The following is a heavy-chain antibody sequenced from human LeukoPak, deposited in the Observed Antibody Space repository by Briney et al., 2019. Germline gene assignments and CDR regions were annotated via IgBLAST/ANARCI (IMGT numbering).Heavy chain of an antibody. CDR1: GFTFSSYA. CDR2: ICGSGGST. Sequence: GGSLRLFCAASGFTFSSYAMSWVRQAPGKGLEWVSAICGSGGSTYYADSVKRLFTISRDNSKTTLYLQMNSLRAEDTAVYYCAKVRITMIVVGANYDYWGQGTLVTVSS. D-gene: IGHD3-22*01. V-gene: IGHV3-23*01. J-gene: IGHJ4*02. CDR3: AKVRITMIVVGANYDY.